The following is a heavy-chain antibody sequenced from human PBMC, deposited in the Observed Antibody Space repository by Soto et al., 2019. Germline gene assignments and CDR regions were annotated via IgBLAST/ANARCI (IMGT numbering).Heavy chain of an antibody. V-gene: IGHV6-1*01. CDR1: GDSVSSNSAA. D-gene: IGHD2-21*01. Sequence: SQTLSLTCAISGDSVSSNSAAWNWIRQSPSRGLEWLGRTYYRSKRYNDYAVSVKSRITINPDTSKNQFSLQLNSVTPEDTAVYYCARDIPVGRQMGIPYYFDYWGQGTLVTVSS. CDR3: ARDIPVGRQMGIPYYFDY. CDR2: TYYRSKRYN. J-gene: IGHJ4*02.